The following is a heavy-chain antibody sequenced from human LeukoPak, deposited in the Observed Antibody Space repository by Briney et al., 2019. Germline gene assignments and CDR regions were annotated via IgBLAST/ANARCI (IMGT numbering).Heavy chain of an antibody. CDR2: IYYSGST. CDR1: GGSISTTTYY. V-gene: IGHV4-39*01. Sequence: SETLSLTCTVSGGSISTTTYYWGWIRQPPGKGLEWIASIYYSGSTYYNPSLKSRVTISVDTSKNQFSLKLRSVTAADTAVYYCARQNDRSHDYWGQGTLVTVSS. CDR3: ARQNDRSHDY. D-gene: IGHD1-1*01. J-gene: IGHJ4*02.